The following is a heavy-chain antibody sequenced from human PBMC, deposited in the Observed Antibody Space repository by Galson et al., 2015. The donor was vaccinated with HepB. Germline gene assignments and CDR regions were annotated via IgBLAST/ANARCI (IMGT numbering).Heavy chain of an antibody. D-gene: IGHD3-22*01. CDR2: VSGRGDST. CDR3: AKDLRAAPDRSGSYYFDY. J-gene: IGHJ4*02. V-gene: IGHV3-23*01. CDR1: GSTFSSYP. Sequence: SLRLSCAASGSTFSSYPMSWVRQAPGKGLEWVSAVSGRGDSTYYAGSVKGRFTISRDNSKNTLYLQMNSLRAEDTAAYYCAKDLRAAPDRSGSYYFDYWGQGTLVTVSS.